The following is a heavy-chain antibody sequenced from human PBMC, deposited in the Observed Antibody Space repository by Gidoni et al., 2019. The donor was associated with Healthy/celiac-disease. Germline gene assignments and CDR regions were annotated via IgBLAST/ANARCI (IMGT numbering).Heavy chain of an antibody. Sequence: QVQLQQWGAGLLKPSETLSLTYAVYGGSFSGYYWSWIRQPPGKGLEWIGEINHSGSTNYNPSLKSRVTISVDTSKNQFSLKLSSVTAADTAVYYCARVRLAAPRWWGQGTLVTVSS. J-gene: IGHJ4*02. CDR3: ARVRLAAPRW. CDR2: INHSGST. D-gene: IGHD6-6*01. V-gene: IGHV4-34*01. CDR1: GGSFSGYY.